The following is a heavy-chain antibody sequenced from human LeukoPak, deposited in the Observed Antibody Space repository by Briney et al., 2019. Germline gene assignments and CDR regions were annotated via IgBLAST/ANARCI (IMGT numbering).Heavy chain of an antibody. J-gene: IGHJ4*02. D-gene: IGHD3-10*01. CDR2: IKSKTDGGTT. V-gene: IGHV3-15*01. CDR3: TTSQMVRGVIIMFNY. CDR1: GFTFSNAW. Sequence: GGSLRLSCAASGFTFSNAWMSWVRQAPGKGLEWVGRIKSKTDGGTTDYAAPVKGRFTISRDDSKNTLYLQMNSLKTEDTAVYYCTTSQMVRGVIIMFNYWGQGTLVTVSS.